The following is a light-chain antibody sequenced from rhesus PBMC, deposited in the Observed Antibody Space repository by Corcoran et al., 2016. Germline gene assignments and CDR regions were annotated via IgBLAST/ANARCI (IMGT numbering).Light chain of an antibody. CDR2: WAS. CDR3: QQYYSSPYS. V-gene: IGKV4-1*01. CDR1: QSLLYTFNNKNS. J-gene: IGKJ2*01. Sequence: DIVMTQSPDSLAVSLGERVTINCKSSQSLLYTFNNKNSLAWFQQRPGQAPKLPIPWASTRENRFPIRVSGSGSGTDFTPTISGLQAEDVAVYYCQQYYSSPYSFGQGTKVEIK.